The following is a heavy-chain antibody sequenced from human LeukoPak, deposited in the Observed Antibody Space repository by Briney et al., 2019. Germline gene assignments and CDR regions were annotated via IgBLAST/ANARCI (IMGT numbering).Heavy chain of an antibody. CDR1: GYTFTSYV. CDR2: INAGNGNT. J-gene: IGHJ5*02. V-gene: IGHV1-3*01. CDR3: ARGPSRPWFDP. Sequence: ASVKISCKASGYTFTSYVMHWVCQAPGQRLEWMGWINAGNGNTKYSQKFQGRVTITRDTSASTAYMALSSLRSEDTAVYYCARGPSRPWFDPWGQGTLVTVSS.